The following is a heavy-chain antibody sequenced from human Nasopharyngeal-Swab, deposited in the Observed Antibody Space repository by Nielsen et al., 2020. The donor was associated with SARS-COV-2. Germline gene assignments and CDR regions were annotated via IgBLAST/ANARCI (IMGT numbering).Heavy chain of an antibody. D-gene: IGHD3-22*01. V-gene: IGHV1-24*01. CDR2: FDPEDGET. Sequence: ASVKVSCKVSGYTLTELSMHWVRQAPGKGLEWVGGFDPEDGETIYAQKFQGRVTITADKSTSTAYRELSSLRSEDTAVYYCARDYYDSSGYYYPRYWGQGTLVTVSS. CDR1: GYTLTELS. CDR3: ARDYYDSSGYYYPRY. J-gene: IGHJ4*02.